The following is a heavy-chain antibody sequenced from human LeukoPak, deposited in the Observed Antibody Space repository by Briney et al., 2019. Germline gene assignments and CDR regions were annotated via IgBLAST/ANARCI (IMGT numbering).Heavy chain of an antibody. D-gene: IGHD6-13*01. Sequence: SETLSLTCTISGGSISSYYWSWIRQPPGKGLEWIGYIYYSGSTNYDPSLKSRVTISVDTSKNQFSLKLSSVTAADTAVYYCARLAGTDWGQGTLVTVSS. CDR3: ARLAGTD. CDR2: IYYSGST. V-gene: IGHV4-59*01. J-gene: IGHJ4*02. CDR1: GGSISSYY.